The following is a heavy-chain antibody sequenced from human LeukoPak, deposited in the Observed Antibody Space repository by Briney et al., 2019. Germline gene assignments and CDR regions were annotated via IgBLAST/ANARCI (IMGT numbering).Heavy chain of an antibody. Sequence: PGGSLRLSCAASGFTFSSYAMSWVRQAPGKGLEWVSAISGSGGSIYYADSVKGRFTISRDNSKNTLYLQMNSLRVEDTAVYYCAKTPRAPVITNYWGQGTLVTVSS. D-gene: IGHD3-16*01. J-gene: IGHJ4*02. CDR2: ISGSGGSI. V-gene: IGHV3-23*01. CDR1: GFTFSSYA. CDR3: AKTPRAPVITNY.